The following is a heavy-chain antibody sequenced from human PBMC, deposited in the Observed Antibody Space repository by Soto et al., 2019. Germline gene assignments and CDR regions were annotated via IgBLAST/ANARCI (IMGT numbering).Heavy chain of an antibody. CDR2: ISSSGGTI. D-gene: IGHD3-10*01. Sequence: ETQLVDSGGGSVQPGGSLRLSCAASGFTFSSYEMNWVRQAPGTGLEWVSYISSSGGTIFYADSVTGRFTISRDNARNALSLQMNSLRAEDTAVYYCARGLRGELSPGVIDQFDHWGHGTLVTVSS. CDR1: GFTFSSYE. V-gene: IGHV3-48*03. CDR3: ARGLRGELSPGVIDQFDH. J-gene: IGHJ4*01.